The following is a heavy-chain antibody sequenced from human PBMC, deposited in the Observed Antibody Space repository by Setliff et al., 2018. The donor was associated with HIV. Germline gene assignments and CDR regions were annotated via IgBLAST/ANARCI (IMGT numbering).Heavy chain of an antibody. V-gene: IGHV3-7*03. CDR3: ARTMGHVYTAMLKYYYYYYMDV. CDR1: RFTFSTYW. Sequence: GGSLRLSCAASRFTFSTYWMNWVRQAPGKGLEWVANIKADGSEKYYADSVKGRFTISRDNSKNTLYLQMNSLRAEDTAVYYCARTMGHVYTAMLKYYYYYYMDVWGKGTTVTVS. J-gene: IGHJ6*03. CDR2: IKADGSEK. D-gene: IGHD5-18*01.